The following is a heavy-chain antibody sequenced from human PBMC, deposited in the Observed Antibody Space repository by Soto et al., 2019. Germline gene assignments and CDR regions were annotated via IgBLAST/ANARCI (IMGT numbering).Heavy chain of an antibody. J-gene: IGHJ5*02. Sequence: XVSLRLSCAASGFMFENYAMIWVRQAPGKGLEWVATVRGNSYGAYYADSVRGRFIISRDNSKNTMSLQLNSLRDDDTAIYYCAKGKSENGVDWLDPWGPGTLVTVSS. V-gene: IGHV3-23*01. CDR1: GFMFENYA. CDR3: AKGKSENGVDWLDP. D-gene: IGHD2-8*01. CDR2: VRGNSYGA.